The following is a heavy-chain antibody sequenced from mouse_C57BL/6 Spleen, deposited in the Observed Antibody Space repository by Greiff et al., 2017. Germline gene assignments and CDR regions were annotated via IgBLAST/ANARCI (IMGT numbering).Heavy chain of an antibody. Sequence: EVQLQQSVAELVRPGASVKLSCTASGFNIKDYYMHWVKQRPEQGLEWIGRIDPEDGDTEYAPKFQGKATMTADPSSNTAYLQLRSLTSEDTAVYYCTLDSSGYVEAYWGQGTLVTVSA. CDR2: IDPEDGDT. CDR1: GFNIKDYY. V-gene: IGHV14-1*01. CDR3: TLDSSGYVEAY. J-gene: IGHJ3*01. D-gene: IGHD3-2*02.